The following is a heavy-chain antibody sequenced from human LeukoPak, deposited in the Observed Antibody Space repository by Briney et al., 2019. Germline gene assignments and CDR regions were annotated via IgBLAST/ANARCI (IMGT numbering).Heavy chain of an antibody. J-gene: IGHJ4*02. CDR3: ATSPDYDFWSGYDY. D-gene: IGHD3-3*01. CDR2: TRNKANSYTT. Sequence: GGSLRLSCAASGFTFSDHYMGWVRQAPGKGLEWVGRTRNKANSYTTEYAASVKGRFTISRDDSKNSLYLQMNSLKTEDTAVYYCATSPDYDFWSGYDYWGQGTLVTVSS. V-gene: IGHV3-72*01. CDR1: GFTFSDHY.